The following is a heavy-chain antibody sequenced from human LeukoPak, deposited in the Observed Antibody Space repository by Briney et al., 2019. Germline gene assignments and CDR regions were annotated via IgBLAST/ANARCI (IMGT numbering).Heavy chain of an antibody. CDR3: TPWDVVVAASYAFDI. V-gene: IGHV3-74*01. J-gene: IGHJ3*02. Sequence: PGGSLRLSCAASGITFGNNWMHWVRQGPGKGLVWISRINSDGGGAIYADSVKGRFTVSRDNAKNTLYLQMNSLKTEDTAVYYCTPWDVVVAASYAFDIWGQGTMVTVSS. CDR2: INSDGGGA. CDR1: GITFGNNW. D-gene: IGHD2-15*01.